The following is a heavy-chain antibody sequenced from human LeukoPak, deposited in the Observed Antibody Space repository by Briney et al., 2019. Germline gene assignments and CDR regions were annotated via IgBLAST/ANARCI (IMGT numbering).Heavy chain of an antibody. CDR2: IYPGDSDT. V-gene: IGHV5-51*01. Sequence: GESLKICGNCACYCFTGYWSWCLRQMPGKGLEWMGIIYPGDSDTRYSPSFQGQVTISADKSISTAYLQWSSLQASDTAMYYCARRYGTGSYYNYYGTDVWGQGTTVTVSS. D-gene: IGHD3-10*01. CDR3: ARRYGTGSYYNYYGTDV. J-gene: IGHJ6*02. CDR1: CYCFTGYW.